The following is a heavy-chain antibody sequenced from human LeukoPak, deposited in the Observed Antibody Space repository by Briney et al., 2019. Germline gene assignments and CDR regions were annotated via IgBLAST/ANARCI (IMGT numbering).Heavy chain of an antibody. J-gene: IGHJ1*01. Sequence: PGGSLRLSCVASGFTFNTYGMNWVRQAPGKGLEYVSAISSNGGSTYYADSVKGRFTISRDNSKNTLYLQMSSLRAEDTAVYYCVKTITVTTLTLVYFQHWGQGTLVTVSS. CDR2: ISSNGGST. CDR1: GFTFNTYG. CDR3: VKTITVTTLTLVYFQH. D-gene: IGHD4-17*01. V-gene: IGHV3-64D*06.